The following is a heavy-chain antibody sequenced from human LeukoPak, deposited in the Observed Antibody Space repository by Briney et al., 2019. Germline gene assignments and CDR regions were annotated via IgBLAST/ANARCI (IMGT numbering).Heavy chain of an antibody. J-gene: IGHJ4*02. CDR2: IYSGGST. Sequence: GGSLRLSCAASGFTFSTYVMSWVRQAPGKGLEWVSVIYSGGSTYYADSVKGRFTISRDNSKNTLYLQMNSLRAEDTAVYYCASRPGYSYGPQPSFDYWGQGTLVTVSS. D-gene: IGHD5-18*01. CDR1: GFTFSTYV. V-gene: IGHV3-53*01. CDR3: ASRPGYSYGPQPSFDY.